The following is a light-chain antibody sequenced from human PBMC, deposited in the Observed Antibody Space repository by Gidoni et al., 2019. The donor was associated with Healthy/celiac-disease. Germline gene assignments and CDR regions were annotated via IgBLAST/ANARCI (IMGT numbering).Light chain of an antibody. Sequence: EILLTQSPATLSLSPGERATLSCRASQNVSSSYLSWYQQKPGQAPMLLIYGASSRATGLPDRFSGSGSGTDFTLTISRLQPEDFAAYYCQQYGSSPLTFGGGTKVEIK. CDR3: QQYGSSPLT. J-gene: IGKJ4*01. CDR1: QNVSSSY. V-gene: IGKV3-20*01. CDR2: GAS.